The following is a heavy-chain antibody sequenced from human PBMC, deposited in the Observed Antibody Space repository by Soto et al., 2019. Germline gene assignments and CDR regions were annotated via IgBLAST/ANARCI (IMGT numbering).Heavy chain of an antibody. CDR1: GFTFSSYG. Sequence: QVQLVESGGGVVQPGRSLRLSCAASGFTFSSYGMHWVRQAPGKGLVWVAVISYDGSNKYYADSVKGRFTISRDNSKNTLYLQMNSLTAEDTAVYYCAKPYYDSSGPWEIYYYYGMDVWGQGTTVTVSS. D-gene: IGHD3-22*01. CDR3: AKPYYDSSGPWEIYYYYGMDV. V-gene: IGHV3-30*18. CDR2: ISYDGSNK. J-gene: IGHJ6*02.